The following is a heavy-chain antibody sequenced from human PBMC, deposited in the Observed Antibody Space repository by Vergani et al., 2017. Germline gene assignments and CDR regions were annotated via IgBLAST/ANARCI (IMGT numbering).Heavy chain of an antibody. Sequence: QVQLQESGPGLVKPSQTLSLTCTVSGISISSDTYYWSWIRQSAGKGLEWIGRIYPSGNTNYNPSLRSRVTMSLDTSRNEFSLKLTSLTAADTAVYFCARECAHYVSNPFDPWGQGTLVTVSS. J-gene: IGHJ5*02. V-gene: IGHV4-61*02. CDR3: ARECAHYVSNPFDP. D-gene: IGHD3-22*01. CDR1: GISISSDTYY. CDR2: IYPSGNT.